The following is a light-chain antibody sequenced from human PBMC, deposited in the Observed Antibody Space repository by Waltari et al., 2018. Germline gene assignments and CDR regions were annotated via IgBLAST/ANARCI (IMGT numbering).Light chain of an antibody. CDR2: EAS. Sequence: IQLTQSPSSLSASVGDRVTLTCRASQAISRSVAWFQQKPGKVPKLLIFEASDLEDGVPSRFSGSGGGTRFTLTISSLQPEDFATYYCQHFYSYPSGFGQGTRLEIK. CDR1: QAISRS. J-gene: IGKJ5*01. CDR3: QHFYSYPSG. V-gene: IGKV1-13*02.